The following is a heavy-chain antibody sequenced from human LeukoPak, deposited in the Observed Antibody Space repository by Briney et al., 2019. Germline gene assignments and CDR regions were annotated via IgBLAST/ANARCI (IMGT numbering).Heavy chain of an antibody. J-gene: IGHJ5*02. CDR2: IDYRGST. Sequence: PSETLSLTCTVSGGSISNYYWNCIRQPPGKGLEWIGYIDYRGSTNYNPSLKSRVTISVDTSKNQFSLNLGSVTAADTAIYYCARRVLMSSTGVPDTWLDPWGQGTLVTVSS. D-gene: IGHD2-8*01. CDR3: ARRVLMSSTGVPDTWLDP. CDR1: GGSISNYY. V-gene: IGHV4-59*08.